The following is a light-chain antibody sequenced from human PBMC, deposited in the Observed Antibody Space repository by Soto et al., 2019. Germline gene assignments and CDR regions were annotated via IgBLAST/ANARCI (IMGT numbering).Light chain of an antibody. CDR3: QQYDTSPRT. CDR1: QSVPSNY. J-gene: IGKJ1*01. CDR2: GAS. Sequence: EVMLTQSPGTLSLSPGERATLSCRASQSVPSNYLAWYQQKSGQAPRLLIYGASNRATGIPDRFSGSGSGTDFTLTIRRLEPEDFAVYYCQQYDTSPRTFGQGTKVEFK. V-gene: IGKV3-20*01.